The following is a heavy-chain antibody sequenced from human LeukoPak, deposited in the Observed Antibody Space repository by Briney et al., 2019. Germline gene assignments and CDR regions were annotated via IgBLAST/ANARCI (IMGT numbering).Heavy chain of an antibody. CDR2: ISASGHYI. CDR3: ARDGSWGDYQFYFYMDV. Sequence: GGSLRLSCEASGFTFGSFAMSWVRQAPGKGLEWLSGISASGHYIYNADSVKGRFSISRDNSKNTLYIEMNSLRAEDTAVYHCARDGSWGDYQFYFYMDVWGKGTTVTVSS. D-gene: IGHD2-2*01. V-gene: IGHV3-23*01. J-gene: IGHJ6*03. CDR1: GFTFGSFA.